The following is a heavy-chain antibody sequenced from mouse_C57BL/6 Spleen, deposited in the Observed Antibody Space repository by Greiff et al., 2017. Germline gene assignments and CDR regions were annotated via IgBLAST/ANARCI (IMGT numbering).Heavy chain of an antibody. J-gene: IGHJ2*01. V-gene: IGHV5-17*01. Sequence: EVKLVESGGGLVKPGGSLKLSCAASGFTFSDYGMHWVRQAPEKGLEWVAYISSGSSTIYYADKVKGRFTLSRGNAKNTLFLQMTSLRSEDTAMYYCARTKLGRYYFDYWGQGTTLTVSS. CDR2: ISSGSSTI. D-gene: IGHD4-1*01. CDR3: ARTKLGRYYFDY. CDR1: GFTFSDYG.